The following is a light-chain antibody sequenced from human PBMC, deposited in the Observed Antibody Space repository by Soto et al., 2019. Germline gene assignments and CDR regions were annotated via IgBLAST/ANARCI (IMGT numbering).Light chain of an antibody. Sequence: QSVLTQPASVSGSPGQSIAISCTGTSSDVGGYNYVSWYQQHPGKAPKLMIFDVSNRPSGVSNRFSGSKSGNTASLTISGLQAEDEADYYCSSHTNINTWVFGGGTKVTVL. J-gene: IGLJ3*02. CDR3: SSHTNINTWV. CDR2: DVS. V-gene: IGLV2-14*03. CDR1: SSDVGGYNY.